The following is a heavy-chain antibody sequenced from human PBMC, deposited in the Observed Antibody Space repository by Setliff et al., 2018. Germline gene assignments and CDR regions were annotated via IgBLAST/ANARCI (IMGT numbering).Heavy chain of an antibody. Sequence: ASVKVSCKASGYTFTNYGISWVRQAPGQGLEWMGYIKSYNGDTYFARNLQGRLSMTTDASSSTAYMELTSLRSDDTAVYYCARDGAYCSGGSCYSFDYWGPGTPVTVSS. J-gene: IGHJ4*02. CDR1: GYTFTNYG. CDR2: IKSYNGDT. V-gene: IGHV1-18*01. CDR3: ARDGAYCSGGSCYSFDY. D-gene: IGHD2-15*01.